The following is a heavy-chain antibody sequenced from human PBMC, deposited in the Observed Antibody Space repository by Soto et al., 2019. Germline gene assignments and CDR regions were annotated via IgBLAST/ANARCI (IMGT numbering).Heavy chain of an antibody. Sequence: QGQLVESGGGLVRPGGSLRLSCAASGFIFSDYYMTWIRQAPGQGLEWVSYISTSGTTKSYADSVKGRFTISRDDAKNSLYLQMNSLRAEDTAVYYCARAGGSGWSLDYWGQGTLVTVSS. CDR3: ARAGGSGWSLDY. J-gene: IGHJ4*02. CDR2: ISTSGTTK. CDR1: GFIFSDYY. D-gene: IGHD6-19*01. V-gene: IGHV3-11*01.